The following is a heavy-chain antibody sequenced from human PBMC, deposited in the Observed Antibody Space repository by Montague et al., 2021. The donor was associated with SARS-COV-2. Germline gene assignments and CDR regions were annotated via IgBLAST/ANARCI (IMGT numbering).Heavy chain of an antibody. CDR2: IDGSDYK. CDR1: GFSLITTEEC. V-gene: IGHV2-70*18. J-gene: IGHJ4*02. CDR3: ARTLRDICDS. Sequence: PALVTPTQTLTLTCTFSGFSLITTEECVTWVRQSPGKALEWLALIDGSDYKYYNSSLKTRLTISKDTSKKQVILTMANMDPVDTGTYFCARTLRDICDSWGQGTLVTFSS.